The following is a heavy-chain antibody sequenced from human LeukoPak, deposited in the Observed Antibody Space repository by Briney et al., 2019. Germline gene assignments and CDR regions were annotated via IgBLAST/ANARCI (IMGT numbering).Heavy chain of an antibody. Sequence: GGSLRLSCAASGFTFSDYYMSWIRQAPGKGLEWVSYISPSGRHTNYADSVKGRFTISRDNAKNSLYLQMNSLRAEDTAVYYCARQPSSQNFDYWGQGALVTVSS. CDR3: ARQPSSQNFDY. CDR2: ISPSGRHT. CDR1: GFTFSDYY. J-gene: IGHJ4*02. V-gene: IGHV3-11*03. D-gene: IGHD6-13*01.